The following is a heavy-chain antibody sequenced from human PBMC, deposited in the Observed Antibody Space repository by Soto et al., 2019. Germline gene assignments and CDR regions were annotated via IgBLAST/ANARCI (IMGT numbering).Heavy chain of an antibody. CDR1: GGSISSGGYS. CDR2: IYHSGST. CDR3: ARDVYDSSGYYSNWFDP. J-gene: IGHJ5*02. Sequence: QLQLQESGSGLVKPSQTLSLTCAVSGGSISSGGYSWSWIRQPPGKGLEWIGYIYHSGSTYYNPSLKSRVTISVDRSKNQFSLKLSSVTAADTAVYYCARDVYDSSGYYSNWFDPWGQGTLVTVSS. D-gene: IGHD3-22*01. V-gene: IGHV4-30-2*01.